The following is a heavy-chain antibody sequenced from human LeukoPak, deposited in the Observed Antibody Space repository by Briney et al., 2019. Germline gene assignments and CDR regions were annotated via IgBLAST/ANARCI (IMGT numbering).Heavy chain of an antibody. CDR2: INHSGST. J-gene: IGHJ4*02. CDR1: GGSISSYY. V-gene: IGHV4-34*01. Sequence: SETLSLTCTVSGGSISSYYWSWIRQPPGKGLEWIGEINHSGSTNYNPSLKSRVTISVDTSKNQFSLKLSSVTAADTAVYYCARLSWIQLWTVDYWGQGTLVTVSS. CDR3: ARLSWIQLWTVDY. D-gene: IGHD5-18*01.